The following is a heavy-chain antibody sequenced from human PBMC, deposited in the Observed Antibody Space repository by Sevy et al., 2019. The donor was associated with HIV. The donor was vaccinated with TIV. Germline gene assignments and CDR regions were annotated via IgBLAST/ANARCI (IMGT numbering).Heavy chain of an antibody. J-gene: IGHJ4*02. V-gene: IGHV3-7*01. D-gene: IGHD3-3*01. CDR1: GFTFSSYW. CDR2: MKQDGSEK. CDR3: ARDARHDFWSGYYRGYFDY. Sequence: GGSLRLSCAASGFTFSSYWMSWVRQAPGKGLEWVATMKQDGSEKYYVDSVKGRFTISRDNSKNTLYLQMNSLRAEDTAVYYCARDARHDFWSGYYRGYFDYWGQGTLVTVSS.